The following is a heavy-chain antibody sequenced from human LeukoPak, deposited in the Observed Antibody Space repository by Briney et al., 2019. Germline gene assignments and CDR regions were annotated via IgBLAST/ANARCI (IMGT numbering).Heavy chain of an antibody. V-gene: IGHV4-4*07. CDR1: GGSINTYF. J-gene: IGHJ3*02. Sequence: SETLSLTCTVSGGSINTYFCSWIRQPAGKGLEWIGRIDASGSINYNPSLKSRVTMSVDRSKNQFSLKLSSVTAADTAVYYCARLKSGAFDIWGQGTMVTVSS. CDR3: ARLKSGAFDI. D-gene: IGHD3-10*01. CDR2: IDASGSI.